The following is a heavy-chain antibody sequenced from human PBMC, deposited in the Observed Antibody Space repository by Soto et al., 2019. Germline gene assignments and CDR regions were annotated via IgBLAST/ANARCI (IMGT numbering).Heavy chain of an antibody. Sequence: QPGGSLRLSCAASGFTFSSYGMHWVRQAPGKGLEWVAVISYDGSNKYYADSVKGRFTISRDNSKNTLYLQMNSLRAEDTAVYYCGGVVLVPAALDYWGQGT. V-gene: IGHV3-30*03. CDR2: ISYDGSNK. CDR3: GGVVLVPAALDY. CDR1: GFTFSSYG. J-gene: IGHJ4*02. D-gene: IGHD2-2*01.